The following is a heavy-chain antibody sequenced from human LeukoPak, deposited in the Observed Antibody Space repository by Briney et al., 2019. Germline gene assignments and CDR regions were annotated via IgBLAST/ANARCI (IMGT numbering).Heavy chain of an antibody. D-gene: IGHD2-15*01. Sequence: AGSLRLSCATSGFTFSSNWMSWVRHAPGRGLEWVANIKPDGSAEYYAAPVKGRFTVSRDNAKNSLYLQMTSLRVEDTAIYYCARANNSSWHNWGQGALVTVSS. V-gene: IGHV3-7*01. CDR2: IKPDGSAE. CDR1: GFTFSSNW. CDR3: ARANNSSWHN. J-gene: IGHJ4*02.